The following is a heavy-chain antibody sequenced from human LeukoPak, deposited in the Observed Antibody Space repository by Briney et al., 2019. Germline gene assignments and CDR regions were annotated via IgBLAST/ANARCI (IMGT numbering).Heavy chain of an antibody. Sequence: GGSLRLSCAASGFTFDDYGMSWVRQAPGKGLEWVSGINWNGGSTGYADSVKGRFTIPRDNAKNSLYLQMNSLRAEDTALYYCARVQYSSGWYFSHCYYMDVWGKGTTVTVSS. CDR1: GFTFDDYG. CDR2: INWNGGST. CDR3: ARVQYSSGWYFSHCYYMDV. J-gene: IGHJ6*03. V-gene: IGHV3-20*04. D-gene: IGHD6-19*01.